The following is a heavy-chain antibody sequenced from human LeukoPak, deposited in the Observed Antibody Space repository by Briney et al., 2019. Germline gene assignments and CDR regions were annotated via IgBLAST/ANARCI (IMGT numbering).Heavy chain of an antibody. CDR1: GFTFSSYT. Sequence: GGSLRLSCAASGFTFSSYTMNWVRQAPGKGLEWVSSITSGGVNTYYATSVKGRFTISRDNAKNSLFLQMNSLRAEDTAVYYCAKDPTYHSDAFDIWGRGTMVTVSS. D-gene: IGHD2-2*01. CDR3: AKDPTYHSDAFDI. CDR2: ITSGGVNT. V-gene: IGHV3-21*04. J-gene: IGHJ3*02.